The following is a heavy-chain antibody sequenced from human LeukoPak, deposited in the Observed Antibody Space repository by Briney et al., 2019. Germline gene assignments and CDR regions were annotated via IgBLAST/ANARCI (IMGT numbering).Heavy chain of an antibody. V-gene: IGHV1-69*13. CDR2: IIPIFGTA. J-gene: IGHJ6*03. CDR1: GYTFTSYG. D-gene: IGHD6-6*01. CDR3: ARVGSIAARRPYYYYMDV. Sequence: SVKVSCKASGYTFTSYGISWVRRAPGQGLEWMGGIIPIFGTANYAQKFQGRVTITADESTSTAYMELSSLRSEDTAVYYCARVGSIAARRPYYYYMDVWGKGTTVTVSS.